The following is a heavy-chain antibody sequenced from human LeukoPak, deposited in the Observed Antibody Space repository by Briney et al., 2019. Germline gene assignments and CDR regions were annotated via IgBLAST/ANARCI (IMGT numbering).Heavy chain of an antibody. Sequence: SVKVSCKASGYTFTSYDINWVRQATGQGLEWMGWMNPNSGNTGYAQEFQGRVTMTRNTSISTAYMELSSLRSEDTAVYYCARGLPGLGYYYGLDVWGQGTTVTVSS. D-gene: IGHD3-22*01. CDR2: MNPNSGNT. CDR3: ARGLPGLGYYYGLDV. J-gene: IGHJ6*02. CDR1: GYTFTSYD. V-gene: IGHV1-8*01.